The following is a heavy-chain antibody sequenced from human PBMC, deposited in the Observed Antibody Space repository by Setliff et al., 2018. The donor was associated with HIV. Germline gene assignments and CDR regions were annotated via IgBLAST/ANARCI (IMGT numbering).Heavy chain of an antibody. Sequence: GGSLRLSCAASGFTFRLYGMHWVRRAPGKGLEWVASIEFDGKNEYYAESVKGRFTISRDNAKNSLYLQMNSLRAEDTAVYYCANMQWASNAWYSFDYWGQGALVTVSS. V-gene: IGHV3-30*02. J-gene: IGHJ4*02. D-gene: IGHD6-19*01. CDR2: IEFDGKNE. CDR1: GFTFRLYG. CDR3: ANMQWASNAWYSFDY.